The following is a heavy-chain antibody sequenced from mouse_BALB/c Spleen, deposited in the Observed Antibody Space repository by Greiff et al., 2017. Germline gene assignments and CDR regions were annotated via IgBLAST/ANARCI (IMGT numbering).Heavy chain of an antibody. V-gene: IGHV2-9*02. CDR2: ICAGGST. CDR3: ARDNYGSSYWYFDV. J-gene: IGHJ1*01. D-gene: IGHD1-1*01. CDR1: GFSLTSYG. Sequence: QVQLKESGPGLVAPSPSLSITCTVSGFSLTSYGVHWVRQPPGQGLEWLGVICAGGSTNYNSALMSRLSIRKDNSKSQVFLKMNSMQTDDTAMYYCARDNYGSSYWYFDVWGAGTTVTVSS.